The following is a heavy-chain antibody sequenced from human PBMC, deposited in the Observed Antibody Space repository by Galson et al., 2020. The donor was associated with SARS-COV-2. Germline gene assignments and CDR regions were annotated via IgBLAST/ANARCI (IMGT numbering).Heavy chain of an antibody. D-gene: IGHD6-19*01. CDR2: MYYSGST. Sequence: SETLSLTCTVSGGSISSSSSYWGWIRQPPGKGLEWIGSMYYSGSTYYNPSLKSRVTISVDTSKNQFSLKLSSVTAADTAVYYCARSVPGELLGFDPWGQGTLVSVSS. CDR1: GGSISSSSSY. J-gene: IGHJ5*02. CDR3: ARSVPGELLGFDP. V-gene: IGHV4-39*01.